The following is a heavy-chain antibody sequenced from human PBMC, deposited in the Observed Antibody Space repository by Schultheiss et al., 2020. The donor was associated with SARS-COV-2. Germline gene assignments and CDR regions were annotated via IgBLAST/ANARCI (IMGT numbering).Heavy chain of an antibody. CDR2: ISYDGSNK. Sequence: GGSLRLSCAASGFTFSSYAMHWVRQAPGKGLEWVAVISYDGSNKYYADSVKGRFTISRDNSKNTLYLQMNSLRAEDTAVYYCARDSLFDTMVQGVIIWGQGTLVTVSS. CDR3: ARDSLFDTMVQGVII. J-gene: IGHJ4*02. CDR1: GFTFSSYA. D-gene: IGHD3-10*01. V-gene: IGHV3-30*04.